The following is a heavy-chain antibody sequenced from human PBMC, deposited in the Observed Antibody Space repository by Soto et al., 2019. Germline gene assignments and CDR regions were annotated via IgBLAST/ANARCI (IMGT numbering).Heavy chain of an antibody. V-gene: IGHV1-69*06. D-gene: IGHD2-21*02. CDR1: GGIFSSNT. CDR3: TSKATCGGDCYAFDP. Sequence: QVYLVQSGAEVKKPGSSVKISCKASGGIFSSNTINWVRQAAGQGLEWMGGIIPPFGTANYAEKFRCRVGITADKSTKTEYMELTSLRSEDTAVYYCTSKATCGGDCYAFDPWGQGTLLTVSS. CDR2: IIPPFGTA. J-gene: IGHJ5*02.